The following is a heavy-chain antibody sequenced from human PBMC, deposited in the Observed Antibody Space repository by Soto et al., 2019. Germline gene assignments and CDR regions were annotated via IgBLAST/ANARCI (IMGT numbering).Heavy chain of an antibody. CDR2: INPSGGST. J-gene: IGHJ4*02. CDR1: GYTFTSYY. D-gene: IGHD1-7*01. CDR3: ARGAPSLELRHY. V-gene: IGHV1-46*01. Sequence: ASVKVYCKASGYTFTSYYMHLVRQAPGQGLEWMGIINPSGGSTSYAQKFQGRVTMTRDTSTSTVYMELSSLRSEDTAVYYCARGAPSLELRHYWGQGTLVTVSS.